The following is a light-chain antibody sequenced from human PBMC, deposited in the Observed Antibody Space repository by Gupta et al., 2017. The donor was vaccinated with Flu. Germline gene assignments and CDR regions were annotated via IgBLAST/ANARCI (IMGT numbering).Light chain of an antibody. CDR3: CSYAGSSTLYV. Sequence: SSDVGSYNLFSWYQQHPGKAPKLMIYEGSKRPSGVSNRFSGSKSGNTASLTISGLQAEDEADYYCCSYAGSSTLYVFGTGTKVTVL. J-gene: IGLJ1*01. CDR2: EGS. CDR1: SSDVGSYNL. V-gene: IGLV2-23*01.